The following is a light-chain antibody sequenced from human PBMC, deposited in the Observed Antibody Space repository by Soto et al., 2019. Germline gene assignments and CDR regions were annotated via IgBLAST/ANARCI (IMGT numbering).Light chain of an antibody. J-gene: IGKJ4*01. Sequence: DIQMTQSPSSLSASFGDRVTITCRASQGIGVYLAWFQQKPGNAPKLLIYAASTLQSGVLSRFSGSGSGTDFTLTISGLQPEDVATYYCQKYNSAPLTFGGGTKVEIK. CDR2: AAS. V-gene: IGKV1-27*01. CDR1: QGIGVY. CDR3: QKYNSAPLT.